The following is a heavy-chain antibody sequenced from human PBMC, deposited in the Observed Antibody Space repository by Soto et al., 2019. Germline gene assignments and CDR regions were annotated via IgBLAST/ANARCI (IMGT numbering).Heavy chain of an antibody. CDR2: IIAIFDKA. CDR1: GARFSTNA. V-gene: IGHV1-69*12. CDR3: AREARGGNLES. Sequence: QVQLVQSGAEVKKPGSSVKVSCKASGARFSTNAISWLRQAPGQGLEWMGAIIAIFDKANYAQKLQDRVTMTADESTSTAYMELSSLTSDDRAMYDCAREARGGNLESWGQGTLVTVSS. D-gene: IGHD3-3*01. J-gene: IGHJ5*02.